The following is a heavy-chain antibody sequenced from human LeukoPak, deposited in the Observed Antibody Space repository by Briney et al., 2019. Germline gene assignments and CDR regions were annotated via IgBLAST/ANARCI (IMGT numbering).Heavy chain of an antibody. V-gene: IGHV1-69*04. D-gene: IGHD5-18*01. Sequence: SVKVSCKTSGGTFSSSAITWVRQAPGQGLDWMGRIIPVLNITTYAQKFQGRVTITADTSSSTVYMELSSLRSEETAVYYCAKDQGLTAPPPSGLDVWGQGTTVIVSS. CDR1: GGTFSSSA. CDR3: AKDQGLTAPPPSGLDV. J-gene: IGHJ6*02. CDR2: IIPVLNIT.